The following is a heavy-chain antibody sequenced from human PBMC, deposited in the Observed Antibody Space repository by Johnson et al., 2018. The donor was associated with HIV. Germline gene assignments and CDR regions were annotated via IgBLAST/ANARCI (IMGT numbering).Heavy chain of an antibody. V-gene: IGHV3-20*04. CDR3: ARGFVRISMILVADAFDL. CDR2: IDWNGGST. J-gene: IGHJ3*01. Sequence: VQLVASGGGLVQPGRSLRLSCAASGFTFDDYGMSWVRQGPGKGLEWVSGIDWNGGSTGYADSVKGRFTISRDNTKNSLHLQMNSLRGEDTALYYCARGFVRISMILVADAFDLWGQGTMVTVSS. D-gene: IGHD3-22*01. CDR1: GFTFDDYG.